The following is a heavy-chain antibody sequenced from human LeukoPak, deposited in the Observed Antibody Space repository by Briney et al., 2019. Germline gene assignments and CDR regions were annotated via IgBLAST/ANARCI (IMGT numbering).Heavy chain of an antibody. D-gene: IGHD3-9*01. Sequence: SGTLSVTCTVCGAVMSDYYWSWIRQPPGKGLEWVGYIYYTGSTKYNPSLKSRVTMSVDTSKNQISLKLSSVTAADSAVYYCVRRVRYFGQNDYWGQGTLVTVSS. CDR1: GAVMSDYY. J-gene: IGHJ4*02. CDR2: IYYTGST. CDR3: VRRVRYFGQNDY. V-gene: IGHV4-59*08.